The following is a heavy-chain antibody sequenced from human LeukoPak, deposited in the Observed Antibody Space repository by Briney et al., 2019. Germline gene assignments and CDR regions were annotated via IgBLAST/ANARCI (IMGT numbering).Heavy chain of an antibody. CDR2: ISSSSSYI. D-gene: IGHD6-19*01. CDR1: GFTFSSYS. CDR3: ARAVSSGGSGPY. Sequence: GGSLRLSCAASGFTFSSYSMNWVRQAPGKGLEWVSSISSSSSYIYYADSVKGRFTISRDNAKNSLYLQMNSLRAEDTAVYYCARAVSSGGSGPYWGQGTLVTVSS. V-gene: IGHV3-21*01. J-gene: IGHJ4*02.